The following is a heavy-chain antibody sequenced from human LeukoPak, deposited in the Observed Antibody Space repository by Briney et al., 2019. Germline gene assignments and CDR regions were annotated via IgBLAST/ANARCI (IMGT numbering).Heavy chain of an antibody. CDR2: IHYSGST. CDR1: GDSISSGSYS. Sequence: PSETLSLTCTVSGDSISSGSYSWGWIRQPTGKGLEWIGSIHYSGSTYYNPSLNSRVTISVDTPKNQFSLKLSSVTAADTAVYYCARPLASGWYSWFDPWGQGTLVTVSS. J-gene: IGHJ5*02. D-gene: IGHD6-19*01. V-gene: IGHV4-39*01. CDR3: ARPLASGWYSWFDP.